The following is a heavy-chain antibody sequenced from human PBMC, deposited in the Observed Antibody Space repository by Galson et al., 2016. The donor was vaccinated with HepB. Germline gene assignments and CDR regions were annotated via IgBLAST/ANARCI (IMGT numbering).Heavy chain of an antibody. Sequence: SLRLSCAASGFTVSNNYMTWVRQAPGKELEWVSRVYSGGVTNYADSVKGRFTTSRDSSKNTLYLQMKSLRVEDTAVYHCATSPSVGIWGQGTLVTVSS. V-gene: IGHV3-53*01. CDR3: ATSPSVGI. D-gene: IGHD5/OR15-5a*01. CDR1: GFTVSNNY. CDR2: VYSGGVT. J-gene: IGHJ4*02.